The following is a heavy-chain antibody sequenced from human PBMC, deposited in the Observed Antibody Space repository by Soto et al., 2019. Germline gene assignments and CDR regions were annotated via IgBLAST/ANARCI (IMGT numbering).Heavy chain of an antibody. Sequence: QVQLVESGGGVVQPGRSLRLSCAASGFTFSNYGMNWVRQAPRKRLKWVAVVWYDGSTEYYADSVKGRFSISRDNSKNTLYLQMNSLRVDDTAVYFCARIHRAGNLVGGFDYWGQGTLVTVSS. V-gene: IGHV3-33*01. CDR3: ARIHRAGNLVGGFDY. J-gene: IGHJ4*02. D-gene: IGHD6-13*01. CDR1: GFTFSNYG. CDR2: VWYDGSTE.